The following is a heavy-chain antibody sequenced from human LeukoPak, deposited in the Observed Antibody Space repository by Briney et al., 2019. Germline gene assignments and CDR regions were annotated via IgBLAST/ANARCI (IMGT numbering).Heavy chain of an antibody. D-gene: IGHD1-26*01. J-gene: IGHJ4*02. CDR2: IYYSGST. V-gene: IGHV4-59*01. Sequence: SETLSLTCTVSGGSISGYYWSWIRQPPGKGLEWIGYIYYSGSTNYNPSLKSRVTISVDTSKNQFSLKLSSVTAADTAVYYCARALGAIDDYWGKGTLVTVSS. CDR1: GGSISGYY. CDR3: ARALGAIDDY.